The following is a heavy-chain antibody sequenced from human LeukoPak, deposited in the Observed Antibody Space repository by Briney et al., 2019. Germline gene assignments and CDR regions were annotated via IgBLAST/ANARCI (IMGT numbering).Heavy chain of an antibody. CDR3: ARGSSWRYYYYYYMDV. J-gene: IGHJ6*03. CDR1: GGSISSGSYY. CDR2: IYTSGST. D-gene: IGHD6-13*01. Sequence: PSETLSLTCTVSGGSISSGSYYWSWIRQPAGKGLEWIGRIYTSGSTNYNPSLKSRVTISVDTSKNQFSLKLSSVTAADTAVYYCARGSSWRYYYYYYMDVWGKGTTVTVSS. V-gene: IGHV4-61*02.